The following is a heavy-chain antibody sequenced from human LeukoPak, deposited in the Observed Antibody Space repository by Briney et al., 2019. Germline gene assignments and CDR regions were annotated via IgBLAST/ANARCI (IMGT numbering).Heavy chain of an antibody. CDR2: IYSDESCT. J-gene: IGHJ4*02. CDR3: ARTYCSTKACSYFDC. V-gene: IGHV5-51*01. CDR1: GYSFTTYW. Sequence: GESLRISCEGPGYSFTTYWIAWVRQMPGKGLAWIGIIYSDESCTKYSPSFQGQVTIPIDKSIRTAYLQWSSLKASDTAVYYFARTYCSTKACSYFDCWVQGTLVSVCS. D-gene: IGHD2-2*01.